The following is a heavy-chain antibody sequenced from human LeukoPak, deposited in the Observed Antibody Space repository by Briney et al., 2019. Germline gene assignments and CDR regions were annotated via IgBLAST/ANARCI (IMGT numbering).Heavy chain of an antibody. Sequence: PGRSLRLSCAASGFTFSSYWMHWVRQAPGKGLVWVSRINSDGSSTSYADSVKGRFTISRDNAKNTLYLQMNSLRAEDTAVYYCARVSDGYNYSFDYWGQGTLVTVSS. CDR2: INSDGSST. CDR1: GFTFSSYW. V-gene: IGHV3-74*01. CDR3: ARVSDGYNYSFDY. J-gene: IGHJ4*02. D-gene: IGHD5-24*01.